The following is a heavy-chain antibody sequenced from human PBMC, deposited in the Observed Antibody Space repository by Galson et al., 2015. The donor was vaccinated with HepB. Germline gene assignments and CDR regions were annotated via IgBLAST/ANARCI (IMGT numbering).Heavy chain of an antibody. D-gene: IGHD3-22*01. CDR1: GFTFSSYA. Sequence: SLRLSCAASGFTFSSYAMHWVRQAPGKGLEWVAVISYDGSNKYYADSVKGRFTISRDNSKKTLYLQMNSLRAEDTAVYYCARANDSSGYYYLFFDYWGQGTLVTVSS. V-gene: IGHV3-30-3*01. CDR2: ISYDGSNK. CDR3: ARANDSSGYYYLFFDY. J-gene: IGHJ4*02.